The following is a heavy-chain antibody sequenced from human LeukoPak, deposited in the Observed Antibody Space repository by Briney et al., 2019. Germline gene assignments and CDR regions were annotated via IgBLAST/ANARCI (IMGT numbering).Heavy chain of an antibody. J-gene: IGHJ4*02. Sequence: PGGSLRLSCAASGFSFSKYSMSWVRQAPGKGLEWVSSISSSGGPTYYADSVKGRFTIPRDNSKNTLSLQMNSLRADDTAVYYCAKDRPCTTCSPSDYWGQGTLVTVS. D-gene: IGHD2-2*01. CDR2: ISSSGGPT. CDR3: AKDRPCTTCSPSDY. CDR1: GFSFSKYS. V-gene: IGHV3-23*01.